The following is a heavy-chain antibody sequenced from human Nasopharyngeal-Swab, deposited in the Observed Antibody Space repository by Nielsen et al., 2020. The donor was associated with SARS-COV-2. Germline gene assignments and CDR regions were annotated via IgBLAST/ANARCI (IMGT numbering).Heavy chain of an antibody. J-gene: IGHJ6*02. D-gene: IGHD4-11*01. CDR3: ARLATVTTNYYYYGMDV. V-gene: IGHV5-51*01. Sequence: GGSLRLAWKGSGYRFTSYWIGWVRQMPGKGLEWMGIIYPGDSDTRYSPSFQGQVTISADKSISTAYLQWSSLKASDTAMYYCARLATVTTNYYYYGMDVWGQGTTVTVSS. CDR2: IYPGDSDT. CDR1: GYRFTSYW.